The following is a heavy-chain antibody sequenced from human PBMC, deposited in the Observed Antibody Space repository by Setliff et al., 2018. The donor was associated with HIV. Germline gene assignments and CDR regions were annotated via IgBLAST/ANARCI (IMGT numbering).Heavy chain of an antibody. CDR3: ARSGGGWYNWFEP. CDR2: VNPEDGET. D-gene: IGHD3-16*01. Sequence: VASVKVSCKTSGYFFSEFYIHWVQQAPGKGLEWVGRVNPEDGETIYAEKFQGRVTITTDTSTDTAYMELSSLRFDDTAVYYCARSGGGWYNWFEPWGPGTPVTVSS. J-gene: IGHJ5*02. CDR1: GYFFSEFY. V-gene: IGHV1-69-2*01.